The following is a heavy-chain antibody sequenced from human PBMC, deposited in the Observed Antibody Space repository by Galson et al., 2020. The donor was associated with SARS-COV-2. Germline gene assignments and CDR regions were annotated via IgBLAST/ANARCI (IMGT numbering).Heavy chain of an antibody. CDR2: ISWDGGST. D-gene: IGHD3-10*01. J-gene: IGHJ4*02. CDR1: GFTFDDYT. V-gene: IGHV3-43*01. CDR3: AKEGGDYYGSGSSLFDY. Sequence: GESLQISCAASGFTFDDYTMHWVRQAPGTGLEWVSLISWDGGSTYYADSVKGRFTISRDNSKNSLYLQMNSLRTEDTALYYCAKEGGDYYGSGSSLFDYWGQGTLVTVSS.